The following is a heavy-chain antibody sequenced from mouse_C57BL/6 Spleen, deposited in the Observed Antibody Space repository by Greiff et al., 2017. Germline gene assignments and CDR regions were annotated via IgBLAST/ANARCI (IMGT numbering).Heavy chain of an antibody. V-gene: IGHV7-3*01. Sequence: EVKLMESGGGLVQPGGSLSLSCAASGFTFTDYYMSWVRQPPGKALEWLGFIRNKANGYTTEYSASVKGRFTISSDNSQSILYLQMNALRAEDSATYYCARIYYGNYGDAMDYWGQGTSVTVSS. CDR1: GFTFTDYY. CDR3: ARIYYGNYGDAMDY. J-gene: IGHJ4*01. D-gene: IGHD2-1*01. CDR2: IRNKANGYTT.